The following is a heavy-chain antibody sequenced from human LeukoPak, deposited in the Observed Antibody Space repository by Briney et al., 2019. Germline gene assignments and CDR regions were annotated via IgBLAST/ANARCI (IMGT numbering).Heavy chain of an antibody. Sequence: GSLRLSCAASGFTFSSYGMHWVRQAPGKGLEWVAVISYDGSNKYYADSVKGRFTISRDNSKNTLYLQMNSLRAEDTAVYYCAKSGDLWLPTNRFDYWGQGTLVTVSS. D-gene: IGHD5-18*01. CDR1: GFTFSSYG. CDR2: ISYDGSNK. J-gene: IGHJ4*02. V-gene: IGHV3-30*18. CDR3: AKSGDLWLPTNRFDY.